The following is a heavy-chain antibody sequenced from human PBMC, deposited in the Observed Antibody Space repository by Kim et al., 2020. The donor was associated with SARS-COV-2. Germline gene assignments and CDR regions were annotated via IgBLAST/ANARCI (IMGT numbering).Heavy chain of an antibody. D-gene: IGHD3-3*02. J-gene: IGHJ3*02. CDR1: GFSFSDSA. CDR2: IRSKANSYET. CDR3: TRVPGPALAFWDAYD. V-gene: IGHV3-73*01. Sequence: GGYLRLSCAASGFSFSDSAMHWVRQASGKGLEWVGRIRSKANSYETTYAASVKGRFTISRAESKNAAYLQMNSLKTEDTAVYYCTRVPGPALAFWDAYD.